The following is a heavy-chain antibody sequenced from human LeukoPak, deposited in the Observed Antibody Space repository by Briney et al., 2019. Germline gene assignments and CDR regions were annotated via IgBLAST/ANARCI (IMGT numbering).Heavy chain of an antibody. Sequence: SETLSLTCTVSGGSISSYYWNWIRQPPGKGLEWIGYIYYSGSTNYNPSLKSRVTISVDTSKNHFSLRLSSVTAADTAVYYCATDRNSGKYYDYWGQGTLVTVSS. V-gene: IGHV4-59*01. CDR2: IYYSGST. J-gene: IGHJ4*02. CDR1: GGSISSYY. D-gene: IGHD1-26*01. CDR3: ATDRNSGKYYDY.